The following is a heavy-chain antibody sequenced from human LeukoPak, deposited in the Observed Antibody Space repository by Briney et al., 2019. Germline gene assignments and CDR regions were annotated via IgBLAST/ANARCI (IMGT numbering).Heavy chain of an antibody. CDR2: INLDSGGT. J-gene: IGHJ4*02. D-gene: IGHD6-25*01. Sequence: GASVKVSCKTSGYTFTDYLMHWVRQAPGQGLAWMGWINLDSGGTKYAQRFQGRVTMTRDTSISTAYMDLSRLRSDDTAVYYCARDLSTSATWEFDYWGQGTLVTVSS. CDR1: GYTFTDYL. CDR3: ARDLSTSATWEFDY. V-gene: IGHV1-2*02.